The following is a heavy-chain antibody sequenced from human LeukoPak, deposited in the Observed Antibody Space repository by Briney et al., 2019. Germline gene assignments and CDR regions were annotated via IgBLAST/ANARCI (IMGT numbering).Heavy chain of an antibody. V-gene: IGHV4-31*03. Sequence: SETLSLTCTVSGGSISSGGYYWSWIRQHPGKGLEWIGYIYYSGSTYYNPSLKSRVTISVDTSKNQFSLKLSSVTAADTAVYYCASRYSYGYWFDPWGQGALVTVSS. D-gene: IGHD5-18*01. J-gene: IGHJ5*02. CDR3: ASRYSYGYWFDP. CDR2: IYYSGST. CDR1: GGSISSGGYY.